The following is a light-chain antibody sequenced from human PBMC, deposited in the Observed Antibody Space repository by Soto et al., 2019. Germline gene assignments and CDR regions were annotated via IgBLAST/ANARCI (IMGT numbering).Light chain of an antibody. CDR2: WAS. V-gene: IGKV4-1*01. CDR3: QQYFGIPLS. CDR1: QSLLYTSNNKNY. Sequence: DIVETQSPDSLAVSVGERATINCKSSQSLLYTSNNKNYLAWYQHKPGQPPKVLIYWASTRESGVPTRFTGSGSGTDFTLTISSLQAEDVAVYYCQQYFGIPLSFGGGTKVEIK. J-gene: IGKJ4*01.